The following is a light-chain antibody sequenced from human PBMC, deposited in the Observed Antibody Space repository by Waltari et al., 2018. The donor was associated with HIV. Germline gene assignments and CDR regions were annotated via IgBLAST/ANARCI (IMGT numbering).Light chain of an antibody. CDR1: QSLLHSNGYSY. J-gene: IGKJ1*01. CDR2: LGS. Sequence: DIVMTQSPLSLPVTPGEAASISCRSSQSLLHSNGYSYLDWYLQKPGQSPQLLIYLGSNRASGVPDRFSGSVAGTDFTLKISRVEAEDVGVYYCMQALETPRTFGQGTKVEIK. V-gene: IGKV2-28*01. CDR3: MQALETPRT.